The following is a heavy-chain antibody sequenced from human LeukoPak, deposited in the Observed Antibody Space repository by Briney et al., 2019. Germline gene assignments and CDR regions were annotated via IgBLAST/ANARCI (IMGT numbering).Heavy chain of an antibody. CDR1: GFTFSSYA. CDR2: ISYDGSNK. CDR3: ARSVDTAMVTPDY. V-gene: IGHV3-30-3*01. Sequence: GGSLRLSCAASGFTFSSYAMHWVRQAPGKGLEWVAVISYDGSNKYYADSLKGRFIISRDNSKNTLSLQMNSLRAEDTAVYYCARSVDTAMVTPDYWGQGTLVTVSS. D-gene: IGHD5-18*01. J-gene: IGHJ4*02.